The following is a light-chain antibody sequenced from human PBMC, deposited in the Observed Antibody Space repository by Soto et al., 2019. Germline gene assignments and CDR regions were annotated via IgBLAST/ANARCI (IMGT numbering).Light chain of an antibody. CDR1: SSNIGSNN. Sequence: QSVLTQTPSASGTPGQRVNISCSGSSSNIGSNNVNWYQQLPGTAPKLLIYSNNQRPSGVPDRFSGSKSGTSASLAISGLQSEDEADYYCEAWDDSLYGVVFGGGTKLTVL. J-gene: IGLJ2*01. V-gene: IGLV1-44*01. CDR2: SNN. CDR3: EAWDDSLYGVV.